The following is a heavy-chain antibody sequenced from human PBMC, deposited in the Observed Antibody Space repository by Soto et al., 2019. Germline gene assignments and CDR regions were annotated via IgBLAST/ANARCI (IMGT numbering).Heavy chain of an antibody. CDR2: IYYSGST. D-gene: IGHD2-8*01. CDR1: GGSISSYY. V-gene: IGHV4-59*01. Sequence: PSETLSLTCTVSGGSISSYYWSWIRQPPGKGLEWIGYIYYSGSTNYNPSLKSRVTISVDTSKNQFSLKLSSVTAADTAVYYCARDARMLSYYYGMDVWGQGTTVT. CDR3: ARDARMLSYYYGMDV. J-gene: IGHJ6*02.